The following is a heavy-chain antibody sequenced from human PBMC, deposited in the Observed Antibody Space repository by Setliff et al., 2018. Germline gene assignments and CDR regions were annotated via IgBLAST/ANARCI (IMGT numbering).Heavy chain of an antibody. CDR3: ARLSPYNTGPPFDY. CDR1: GDTLSVYY. Sequence: SETLSLTCTVSGDTLSVYYWSWVRQSPGQGLEWIGYIYSSGSTNYNPSLESRVTISLDTSKNHFSLNLRSVTAADTAVYYCARLSPYNTGPPFDYWGQGTLVTVSS. J-gene: IGHJ4*02. CDR2: IYSSGST. D-gene: IGHD2-8*02. V-gene: IGHV4-59*08.